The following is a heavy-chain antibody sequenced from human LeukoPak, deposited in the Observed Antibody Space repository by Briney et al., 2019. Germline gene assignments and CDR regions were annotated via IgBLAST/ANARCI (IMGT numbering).Heavy chain of an antibody. CDR1: GFTFSSYS. Sequence: GGSLRLSCAASGFTFSSYSMNWVRQAPGKGLEWVSYISSSSSTIYYADSVKGRFTISRDNAKNSLYLQMNSLRAEDTAIYYCARVDYGLYYDTLTGYYYFNNWGQGTLVTVSS. CDR2: ISSSSSTI. CDR3: ARVDYGLYYDTLTGYYYFNN. D-gene: IGHD3-9*01. V-gene: IGHV3-48*04. J-gene: IGHJ4*02.